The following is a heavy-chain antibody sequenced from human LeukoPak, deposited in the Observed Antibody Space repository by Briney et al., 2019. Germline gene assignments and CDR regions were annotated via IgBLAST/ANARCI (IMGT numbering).Heavy chain of an antibody. J-gene: IGHJ4*02. V-gene: IGHV1-2*02. CDR2: INPNSGGT. Sequence: GASVKVSCKASGYTFTSYGISWVRQAPGQGLEWMGWINPNSGGTNYAQKFQGRVTMTRDTSISTAYMELSRLRSDDTAVYYCARGTGTTYYLGADPGFGYWGQGTLVTVSS. CDR1: GYTFTSYG. D-gene: IGHD1-7*01. CDR3: ARGTGTTYYLGADPGFGY.